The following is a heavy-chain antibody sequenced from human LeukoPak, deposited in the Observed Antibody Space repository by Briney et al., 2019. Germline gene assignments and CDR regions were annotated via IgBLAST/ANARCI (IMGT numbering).Heavy chain of an antibody. V-gene: IGHV4-61*02. CDR2: IYTSGST. CDR1: GGSISSGSYY. CDR3: ARARMTILGRPDWFDP. D-gene: IGHD4/OR15-4a*01. Sequence: PSETLSLTCTVSGGSISSGSYYWSWIRQPAGKGLEWIGRIYTSGSTNYNPSLKSRVTISIDTSKNQFSLKVTSVTAADTAVYYCARARMTILGRPDWFDPWGQGTLVTVSS. J-gene: IGHJ5*02.